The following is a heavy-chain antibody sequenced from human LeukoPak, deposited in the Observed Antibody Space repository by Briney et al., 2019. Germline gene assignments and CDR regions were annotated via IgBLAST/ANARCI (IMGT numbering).Heavy chain of an antibody. CDR1: GFTFSDYG. CDR2: IRYDGSNK. Sequence: PGGSLRLSCAASGFTFSDYGMHWVRQAPGKGLEWVAFIRYDGSNKYYVDSVKGRFTISRDNSKNTLSLQMNSLRAEDTAVYYCARNAFDIWGQGTMVTVSS. CDR3: ARNAFDI. J-gene: IGHJ3*02. V-gene: IGHV3-30*02.